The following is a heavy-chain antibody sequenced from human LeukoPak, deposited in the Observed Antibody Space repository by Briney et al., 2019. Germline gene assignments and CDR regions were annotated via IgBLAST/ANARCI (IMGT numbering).Heavy chain of an antibody. CDR1: GYSFTSYW. V-gene: IGHV5-51*01. Sequence: GGSLKISCKGSGYSFTSYWIGWVRQMPRKGLEWMGIIYPGDSDTRYSPSFQGQVTISADKSISTAYLQWSSLKASDTAMYYCARHTTYYYDSSGYHYGYYFDYWGQGTLVTVSS. CDR2: IYPGDSDT. CDR3: ARHTTYYYDSSGYHYGYYFDY. D-gene: IGHD3-22*01. J-gene: IGHJ4*02.